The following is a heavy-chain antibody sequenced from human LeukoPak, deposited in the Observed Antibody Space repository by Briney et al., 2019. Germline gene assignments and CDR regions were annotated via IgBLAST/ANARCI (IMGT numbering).Heavy chain of an antibody. Sequence: PGRSLRLSCAASGFTFSSYGMHWVRQAPGKGLEWVAVIWYDGSNKYYADSVKGRFTISRDNAKNTLYLQMNSLRAEDTAVYYCARELNTVTTGGFDYWGQGTLVTVSS. CDR3: ARELNTVTTGGFDY. CDR1: GFTFSSYG. J-gene: IGHJ4*02. CDR2: IWYDGSNK. V-gene: IGHV3-33*01. D-gene: IGHD4-17*01.